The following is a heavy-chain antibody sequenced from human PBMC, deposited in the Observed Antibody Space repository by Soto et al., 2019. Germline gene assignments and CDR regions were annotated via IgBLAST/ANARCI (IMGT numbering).Heavy chain of an antibody. J-gene: IGHJ4*02. V-gene: IGHV1-18*03. D-gene: IGHD1-1*01. CDR2: ISAHNGNT. Sequence: QIHLVQSGAEVKKPGASVKVSCKGSGYGFTTYGITWVRQAPGQGLEWMAWISAHNGNTNYAQKLQGRVTVTRDTSTSADYMELRSLRSDDMAVYYCARGGYGDYWGQGALVTVSS. CDR1: GYGFTTYG. CDR3: ARGGYGDY.